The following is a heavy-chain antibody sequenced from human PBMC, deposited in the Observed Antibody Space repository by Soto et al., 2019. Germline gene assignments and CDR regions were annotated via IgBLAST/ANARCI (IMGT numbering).Heavy chain of an antibody. V-gene: IGHV3-23*01. J-gene: IGHJ4*02. CDR3: AKDKGGRYCSRTSCLYSFDY. Sequence: EGQLLESGGGLVQPGGSLRLSCAASGFTFSTYAMSWVRQAPGKGLEWVSTISDSGSTYYADSVKGRFTISRDNSKNTLYREMNSLRAEDTAVYYCAKDKGGRYCSRTSCLYSFDYWGQGTLVTVSS. CDR1: GFTFSTYA. D-gene: IGHD2-2*01. CDR2: ISDSGST.